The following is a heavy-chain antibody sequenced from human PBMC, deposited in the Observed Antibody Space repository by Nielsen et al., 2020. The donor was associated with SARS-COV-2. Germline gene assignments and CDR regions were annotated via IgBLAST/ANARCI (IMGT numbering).Heavy chain of an antibody. V-gene: IGHV4-59*01. J-gene: IGHJ4*02. Sequence: SETLSLTCTVSGGSIRSYYWSWIRQPPGKGLEWIGYIYYSGSTNYNPSLKSRVTISVDTSKNQFSLKLSSVTAADTAVYYCARLLRNYDILTGYYPQYYFDYWGQGTLVTVSS. D-gene: IGHD3-9*01. CDR3: ARLLRNYDILTGYYPQYYFDY. CDR1: GGSIRSYY. CDR2: IYYSGST.